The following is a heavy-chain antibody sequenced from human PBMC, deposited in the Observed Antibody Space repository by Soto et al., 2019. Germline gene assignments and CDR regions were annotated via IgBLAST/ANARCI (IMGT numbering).Heavy chain of an antibody. CDR2: FIPILDRT. D-gene: IGHD3-10*01. CDR3: ILRGLAQDFDF. J-gene: IGHJ4*02. Sequence: QVLVVQSGAEVRKPGSSVRVSCKASGGPFSSHSITWVRQAPGQGLEWMGRFIPILDRTSHAQRFQGRVTFSADTSTSTAYMDLSGLRSADTAIYYCILRGLAQDFDFRGQGTQVTVSS. V-gene: IGHV1-69*04. CDR1: GGPFSSHS.